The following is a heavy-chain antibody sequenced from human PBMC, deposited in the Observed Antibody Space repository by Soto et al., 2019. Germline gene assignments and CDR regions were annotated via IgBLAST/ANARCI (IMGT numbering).Heavy chain of an antibody. CDR3: ASRRNPYGAYDY. CDR1: GLTVSSNF. D-gene: IGHD4-17*01. Sequence: EVQLVVSGGGLVQPGGSLRLSCAASGLTVSSNFMSWVRQAPGKGLEWVSIIYSDGSTYYADSVKGRFTISRDNSKNTLYLQMNSLRADDTAVYYCASRRNPYGAYDYWGQGTLVTVSS. V-gene: IGHV3-66*01. CDR2: IYSDGST. J-gene: IGHJ4*02.